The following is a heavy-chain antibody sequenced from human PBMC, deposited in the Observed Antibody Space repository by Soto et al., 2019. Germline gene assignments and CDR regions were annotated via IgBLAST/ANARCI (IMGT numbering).Heavy chain of an antibody. D-gene: IGHD1-1*01. Sequence: ASVKVSCKASGYTFTSYGISRVRQAPGQGLEWMGWISAYNGNTNYAQKLQGRVTMTTDTSTSTAYMELRSLRSDDTAVYYCARDGGTTGTTGSYYYYDGMDVWGQGTTVTVSS. CDR3: ARDGGTTGTTGSYYYYDGMDV. J-gene: IGHJ6*02. CDR2: ISAYNGNT. V-gene: IGHV1-18*01. CDR1: GYTFTSYG.